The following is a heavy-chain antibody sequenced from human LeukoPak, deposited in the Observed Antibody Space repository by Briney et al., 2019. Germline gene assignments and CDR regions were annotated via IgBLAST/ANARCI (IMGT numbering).Heavy chain of an antibody. D-gene: IGHD3-3*01. Sequence: PGGSLRLSCAASGFTFSTYSMNWVRQAPGKGLEWVSSISSSTSSIYYADSVKGRFTISRDNVKNSLYLQMNSLRAEDTALYYCARGNYDFWSGYSDYWGQGTLVTVSS. CDR3: ARGNYDFWSGYSDY. CDR1: GFTFSTYS. CDR2: ISSSTSSI. J-gene: IGHJ4*02. V-gene: IGHV3-21*01.